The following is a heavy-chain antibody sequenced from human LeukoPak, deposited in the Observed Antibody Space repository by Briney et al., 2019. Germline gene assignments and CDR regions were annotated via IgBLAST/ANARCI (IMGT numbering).Heavy chain of an antibody. CDR3: ARGMGYCSSTSCRRFDY. V-gene: IGHV4-34*01. Sequence: SGTLSLTCAVYGGSFSGYYWSWIRQPPGKGLEWIGGINHSGSTNYNPSLKSRVTISVDTSKNQFSLKLSSVTAADTAVYYCARGMGYCSSTSCRRFDYWGQGTLVTVSS. CDR1: GGSFSGYY. D-gene: IGHD2-2*01. J-gene: IGHJ4*02. CDR2: INHSGST.